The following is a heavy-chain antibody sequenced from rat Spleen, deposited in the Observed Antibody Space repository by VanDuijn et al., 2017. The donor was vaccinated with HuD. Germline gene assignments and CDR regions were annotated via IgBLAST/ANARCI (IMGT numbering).Heavy chain of an antibody. V-gene: IGHV5-19*01. CDR2: ISPSGGST. CDR1: GFTFNNYG. J-gene: IGHJ3*01. Sequence: EVQLVESGGGLVQPGRSLKLSCVASGFTFNNYGMHWIRQAPTKGLEWVASISPSGGSTYYRDSVKGRFIISRDNAKSTLYLQMDSLRSEDTATYYCTTEVMGITDHWFAYWGQGTLVTVSS. D-gene: IGHD1-9*01. CDR3: TTEVMGITDHWFAY.